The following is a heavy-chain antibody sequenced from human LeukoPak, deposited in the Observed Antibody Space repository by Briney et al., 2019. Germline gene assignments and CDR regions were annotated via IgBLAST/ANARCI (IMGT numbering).Heavy chain of an antibody. CDR2: IYTSGST. D-gene: IGHD3-9*01. Sequence: SETLSLTCTVSGGSISSYYWSWIRQPAGKGLEWIGRIYTSGSTNYNPSLKSRVTISVDTSKNQFSLKLSSVTAADTAVYYCARGPHVLRYFDWSAGGDYWGQGTLVTVSS. CDR1: GGSISSYY. V-gene: IGHV4-4*07. CDR3: ARGPHVLRYFDWSAGGDY. J-gene: IGHJ4*02.